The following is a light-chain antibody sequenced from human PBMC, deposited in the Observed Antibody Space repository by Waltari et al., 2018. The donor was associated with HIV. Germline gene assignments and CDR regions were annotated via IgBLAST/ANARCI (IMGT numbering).Light chain of an antibody. CDR2: NDD. V-gene: IGLV1-36*01. Sequence: QSVLTQSPSVSEAPGQSVTISCSGRDSNIARHAVTWYQQFPGKPPRLLVYNDDLILSGVSDRLSASKSGTSASLAINDLQSEHESHYYCAAWDDGLNGVIFGGGTKVTVL. CDR1: DSNIARHA. J-gene: IGLJ2*01. CDR3: AAWDDGLNGVI.